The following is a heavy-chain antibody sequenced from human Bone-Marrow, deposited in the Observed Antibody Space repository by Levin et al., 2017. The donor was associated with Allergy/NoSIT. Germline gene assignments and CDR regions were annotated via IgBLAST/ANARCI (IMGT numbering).Heavy chain of an antibody. J-gene: IGHJ4*02. D-gene: IGHD1-26*01. CDR2: IKQDGSES. Sequence: GESLKISCAASGFTFNSWMTWVRQAPGKGLEWVANIKQDGSESYNVDSVKGRFTISRDNAKNSVYLQMDGLRAEDTAVYFCARHIYYHFDYWGQGTLVTVSS. CDR3: ARHIYYHFDY. V-gene: IGHV3-7*03. CDR1: GFTFNSW.